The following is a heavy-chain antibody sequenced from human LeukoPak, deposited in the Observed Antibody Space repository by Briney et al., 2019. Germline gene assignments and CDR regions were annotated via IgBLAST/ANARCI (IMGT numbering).Heavy chain of an antibody. V-gene: IGHV3-23*01. CDR2: ISGSGGST. D-gene: IGHD6-25*01. J-gene: IGHJ2*01. CDR1: GFTFSSYA. CDR3: AKDLGVSGYYFDL. Sequence: AGGSLRLSCAASGFTFSSYAMSWVRQAPGKGLEWVSAISGSGGSTYDADSVKGRFTISRDNSKNTLYLQMNSLRAEDTALYYCAKDLGVSGYYFDLWGRGTLVTVSS.